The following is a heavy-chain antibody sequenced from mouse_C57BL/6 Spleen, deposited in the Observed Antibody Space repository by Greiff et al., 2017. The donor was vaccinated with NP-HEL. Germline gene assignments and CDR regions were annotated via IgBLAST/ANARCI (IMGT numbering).Heavy chain of an antibody. CDR1: GYSITSGYY. CDR3: AREHPWYFDV. Sequence: EVKLQESGPGLVKPSQSLSLTCSVTGYSITSGYYWNWIRQFPGNKLEWMGYISYDGSNNYNPSLKNRISITRDTSKNQFFLKLNSVTTEDTATYYCAREHPWYFDVWGTGTTVTVSS. J-gene: IGHJ1*03. V-gene: IGHV3-6*01. CDR2: ISYDGSN.